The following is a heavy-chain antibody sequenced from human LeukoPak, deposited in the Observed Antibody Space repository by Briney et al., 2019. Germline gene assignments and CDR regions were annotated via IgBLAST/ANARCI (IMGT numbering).Heavy chain of an antibody. J-gene: IGHJ4*02. CDR2: ICGSGGCT. V-gene: IGHV3-23*01. CDR1: GFTFSTHA. Sequence: GGSLRLSCAASGFTFSTHAMSWVRQAPGRGLEWVSGICGSGGCTYYADSVKGRFTISRDNSKNTLYLQMNSLRVEDTAVYYCASTPFYDYVWGSYRYRGLFDNWGQGTLVSVSS. D-gene: IGHD3-16*02. CDR3: ASTPFYDYVWGSYRYRGLFDN.